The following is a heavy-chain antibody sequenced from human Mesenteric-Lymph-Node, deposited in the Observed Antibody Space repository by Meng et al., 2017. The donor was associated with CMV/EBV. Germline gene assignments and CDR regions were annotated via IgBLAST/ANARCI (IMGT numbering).Heavy chain of an antibody. CDR1: FSVSHNF. V-gene: IGHV3-66*01. Sequence: FSVSHNFMHWVRRPPGAGLVWVSVLYSGGDTLCADSVRGVFSLSRGNAKNTVYLQMNSLRVEDTAVYYCARGRGPGGSYQGEVNFDYWGQGTLVTVSS. J-gene: IGHJ4*02. CDR3: ARGRGPGGSYQGEVNFDY. D-gene: IGHD3-16*01. CDR2: LYSGGDT.